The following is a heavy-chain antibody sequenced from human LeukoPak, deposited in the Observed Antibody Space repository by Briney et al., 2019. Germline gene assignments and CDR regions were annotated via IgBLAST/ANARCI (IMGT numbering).Heavy chain of an antibody. V-gene: IGHV3-23*01. Sequence: PGGSLRLSCAASGFTLSSFAMCWVRQAPGKGLEWVSAISDSRDATHLADSVKGRFTISRDNSKNTLYLHMNSLRAEDTAVYYCASNPGRGDWFDPWGQGTLVTVSS. CDR2: ISDSRDAT. CDR3: ASNPGRGDWFDP. CDR1: GFTLSSFA. D-gene: IGHD3-10*01. J-gene: IGHJ5*02.